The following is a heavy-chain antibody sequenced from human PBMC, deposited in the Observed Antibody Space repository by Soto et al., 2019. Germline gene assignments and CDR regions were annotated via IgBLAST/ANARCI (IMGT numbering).Heavy chain of an antibody. CDR2: ISSSSSYI. V-gene: IGHV3-21*01. D-gene: IGHD4-17*01. J-gene: IGHJ4*01. Sequence: PGGSLRLSCAASGFTFSSYSMNWVRQAPGKGLEWVSSISSSSSYIYYADSVKGRFTISRDNAKNSLYLQMNSLRAEDTAVYYCARDRHHDYGDYQPTYYFDYWGPGTRVTVSS. CDR3: ARDRHHDYGDYQPTYYFDY. CDR1: GFTFSSYS.